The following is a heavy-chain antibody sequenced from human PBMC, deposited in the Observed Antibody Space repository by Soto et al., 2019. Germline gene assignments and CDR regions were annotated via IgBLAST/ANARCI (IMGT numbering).Heavy chain of an antibody. J-gene: IGHJ4*02. V-gene: IGHV1-8*01. CDR1: GYTFTNFD. Sequence: QVQLVQSGAEVKKPGASVKVSCKASGYTFTNFDINWVRQATGQGLEWMGWMNPPSGNTGYAQKFQGRVTMTRNTSTSTAYMELRTLSSEGTAGYYCARESIGGVEDYWRQGPRVTVSS. CDR3: ARESIGGVEDY. CDR2: MNPPSGNT. D-gene: IGHD3-16*01.